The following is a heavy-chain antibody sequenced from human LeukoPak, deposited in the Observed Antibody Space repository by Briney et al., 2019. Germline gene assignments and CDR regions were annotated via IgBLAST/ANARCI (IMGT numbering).Heavy chain of an antibody. CDR1: GFTFSSYW. V-gene: IGHV3-7*01. J-gene: IGHJ4*02. CDR2: IKQGGSER. Sequence: GGSLRLSCTASGFTFSSYWVTWVRQAPGKGLEWVANIKQGGSERYYVDSVKGRFTISRDNAKNSLYLQMNSLRAEDTAVYYCARGTYSSSWYGPFDYWGQGTLVTVSS. D-gene: IGHD6-13*01. CDR3: ARGTYSSSWYGPFDY.